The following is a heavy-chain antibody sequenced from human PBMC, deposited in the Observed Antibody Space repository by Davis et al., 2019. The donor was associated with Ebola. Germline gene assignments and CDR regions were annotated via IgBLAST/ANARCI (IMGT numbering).Heavy chain of an antibody. J-gene: IGHJ6*04. Sequence: AASVKVSCKASGYTFTSYGISWVRQAPGQGLEWMGRINPNSGNTNYAQKLQGRVTMTTDTSTSTAYMELRSLRSDDTAVYYCARDILTLHGMDVWGKGTTVTVSS. D-gene: IGHD3-9*01. CDR3: ARDILTLHGMDV. CDR1: GYTFTSYG. CDR2: INPNSGNT. V-gene: IGHV1-18*04.